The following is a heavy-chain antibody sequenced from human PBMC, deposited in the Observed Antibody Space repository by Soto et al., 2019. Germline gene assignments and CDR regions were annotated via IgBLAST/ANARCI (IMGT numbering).Heavy chain of an antibody. CDR1: GGSFISYI. V-gene: IGHV1-69*02. D-gene: IGHD2-21*01. J-gene: IGHJ6*03. Sequence: QVQLVQSGAEVRKPGSSVKVSCEASGGSFISYIFTWVRQAPGQGLEWMGRSIPIQGRADYALKFQDRVTITADRSTQTVYMELRSLRPEDTALYYRAKSLVFVDHAYMDVWGKGTTVTVSS. CDR3: AKSLVFVDHAYMDV. CDR2: SIPIQGRA.